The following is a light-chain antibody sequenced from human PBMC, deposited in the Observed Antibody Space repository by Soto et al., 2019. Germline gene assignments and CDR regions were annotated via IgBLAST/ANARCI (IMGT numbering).Light chain of an antibody. J-gene: IGLJ1*01. V-gene: IGLV2-14*04. CDR1: SDVGGYNY. CDR2: DVN. CDR3: SSYTGSSTFV. Sequence: SDVGGYNYVSWYQQLPGKAPKLMIYDVNNRPSGVSNRFSGSKSGNTASLTISGLQAEDEADYYCSSYTGSSTFVFGTGTKVTVL.